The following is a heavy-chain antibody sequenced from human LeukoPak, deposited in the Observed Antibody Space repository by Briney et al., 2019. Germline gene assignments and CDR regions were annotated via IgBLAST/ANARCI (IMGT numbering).Heavy chain of an antibody. D-gene: IGHD6-19*01. J-gene: IGHJ4*02. V-gene: IGHV3-30*02. CDR1: GFTFSSYG. CDR3: AKAYGSGWYYYFDY. Sequence: PGGSLRLSCAASGFTFSSYGMHWVRQAPGKGLEWVAFIRPDGSNKYYADSVKGRFTISRDNSKTTLYLHMHSLTAEDTAVYYCAKAYGSGWYYYFDYRGQGTLVTVSS. CDR2: IRPDGSNK.